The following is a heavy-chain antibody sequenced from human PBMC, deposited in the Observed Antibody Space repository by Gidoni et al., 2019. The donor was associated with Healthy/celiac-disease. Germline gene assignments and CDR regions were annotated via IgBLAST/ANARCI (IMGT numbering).Heavy chain of an antibody. CDR3: AKDGHGDPRSLEY. J-gene: IGHJ4*02. CDR2: ISGSGGST. CDR1: GFTFSSYA. Sequence: EVQLLESGGGLVQPGGSLRLSCAASGFTFSSYAMSWVRQAPGKGLEWVSAISGSGGSTYYADSVQGRFTISRDNSKNTLYLQMNSLRAEDTAVYYCAKDGHGDPRSLEYWGQGTLVTVSS. D-gene: IGHD4-17*01. V-gene: IGHV3-23*01.